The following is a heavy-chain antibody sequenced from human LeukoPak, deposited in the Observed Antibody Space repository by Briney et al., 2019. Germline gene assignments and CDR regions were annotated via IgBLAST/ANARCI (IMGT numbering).Heavy chain of an antibody. CDR2: MNPNSGNT. CDR3: ARDLTHRRNYDNSGYQIVPAF. V-gene: IGHV1-8*03. D-gene: IGHD3-22*01. J-gene: IGHJ4*02. CDR1: GYTFISYD. Sequence: VASVKVSCKASGYTFISYDINWVRQVTGQGLEWMGWMNPNSGNTGYAQKFQGRVTITRNTSISTDFMELSSLRSEDTAVYYCARDLTHRRNYDNSGYQIVPAFWGQGTLVTVSS.